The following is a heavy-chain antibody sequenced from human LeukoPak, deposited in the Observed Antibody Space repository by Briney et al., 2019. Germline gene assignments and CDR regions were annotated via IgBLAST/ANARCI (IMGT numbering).Heavy chain of an antibody. D-gene: IGHD3-22*01. CDR1: GFTFSSYS. Sequence: PGGSLRLSCAASGFTFSSYSMNWVRQAPGKGLEWVSSISSSSSYIYYADSVKGRFTISRDNAKNSLYLQMNSLRAEDTAVYYCARAWQRDTYYYDSSGQIGNWGQGTLVTVSS. J-gene: IGHJ4*02. V-gene: IGHV3-21*01. CDR3: ARAWQRDTYYYDSSGQIGN. CDR2: ISSSSSYI.